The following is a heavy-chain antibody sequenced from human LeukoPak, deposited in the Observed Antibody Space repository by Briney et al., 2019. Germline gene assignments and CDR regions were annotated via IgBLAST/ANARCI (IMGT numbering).Heavy chain of an antibody. J-gene: IGHJ2*01. CDR1: GNSISSSSYN. D-gene: IGHD1-26*01. Sequence: PSETLSLTCTVSGNSISSSSYNWGWIRQPPGKGLEWIGNIYYTGSTHSNPSLKSRVTISVDTSKSQFSLKLNSMTAADTAVYYCARTGELVGYFDLWGRGTLVTVSS. CDR3: ARTGELVGYFDL. CDR2: IYYTGST. V-gene: IGHV4-39*01.